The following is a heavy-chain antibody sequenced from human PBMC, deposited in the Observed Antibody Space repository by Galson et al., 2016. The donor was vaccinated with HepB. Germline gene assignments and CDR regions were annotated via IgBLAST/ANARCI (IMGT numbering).Heavy chain of an antibody. CDR2: INLSADSA. Sequence: SVKVSCKASGYTFTTYYLHWVRQAPGQGLEWMAMINLSADSATYAPKFQGRVTVTRDTSTSTAYMELSSLTSEDTAVYYCARALTARTDYDSSGSYCLASWGQGSLVTVSS. CDR3: ARALTARTDYDSSGSYCLAS. V-gene: IGHV1-46*03. J-gene: IGHJ4*02. D-gene: IGHD3-22*01. CDR1: GYTFTTYY.